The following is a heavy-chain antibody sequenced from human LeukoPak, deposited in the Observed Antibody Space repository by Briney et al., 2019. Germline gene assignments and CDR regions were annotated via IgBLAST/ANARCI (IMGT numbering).Heavy chain of an antibody. CDR3: ARGPYSSGWWRSYFDY. CDR1: GVTVSRNY. Sequence: PGGSLRLSCAASGVTVSRNYMSWVPQAPGEGVEWVSVIYSGDSTYYADAVKGRFTISRDNYKNTVYLQMNSLRAEDTAVYYCARGPYSSGWWRSYFDYWGQGTLVTVSS. D-gene: IGHD6-19*01. J-gene: IGHJ4*02. CDR2: IYSGDST. V-gene: IGHV3-53*01.